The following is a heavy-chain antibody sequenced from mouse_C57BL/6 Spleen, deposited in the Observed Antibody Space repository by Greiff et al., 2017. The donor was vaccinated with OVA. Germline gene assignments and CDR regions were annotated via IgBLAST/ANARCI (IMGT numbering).Heavy chain of an antibody. CDR1: GFTFSDYY. V-gene: IGHV5-12*01. CDR2: ISNGGGST. Sequence: EVQVVESGGGLVQPGGSLKLSCAASGFTFSDYYMYWVRQTPEKRLEWVAYISNGGGSTYYPDTVKGRFTISRDNAKNTLYLQMSRLKSEDTAMYYCARPLYDYAWFAYWGQGTLVTVSA. CDR3: ARPLYDYAWFAY. D-gene: IGHD2-4*01. J-gene: IGHJ3*01.